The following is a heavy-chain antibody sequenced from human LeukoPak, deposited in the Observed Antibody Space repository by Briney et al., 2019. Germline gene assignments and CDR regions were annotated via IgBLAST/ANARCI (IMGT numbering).Heavy chain of an antibody. CDR3: ARVRASRWEDIVVVPATTPSKYYYYGMDV. J-gene: IGHJ6*02. CDR2: IYYSGST. D-gene: IGHD2-2*02. CDR1: GGSISSGGYY. Sequence: SETLSLTCTVSGGSISSGGYYWSWIRQHPGKGLEWIGYIYYSGSTYYNPSLKSRVTISVDTSKNQFSLKLSSVTAADTAVYYCARVRASRWEDIVVVPATTPSKYYYYGMDVWGQGTTVTVSS. V-gene: IGHV4-31*03.